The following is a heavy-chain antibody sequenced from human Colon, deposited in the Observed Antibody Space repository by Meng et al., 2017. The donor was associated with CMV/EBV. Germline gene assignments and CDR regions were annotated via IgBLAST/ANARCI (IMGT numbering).Heavy chain of an antibody. J-gene: IGHJ4*02. CDR3: GKDGREGSGSYYHIDY. D-gene: IGHD3-10*01. Sequence: GESLKISCAASGFIVGSNYLAWVRQAPGKGLEWVSVIYSGGSTFYADSVKGRFTISRDNATNSLYLQMNSLRAEDTAVYYCGKDGREGSGSYYHIDYWGQGTLVTVSS. CDR1: GFIVGSNY. V-gene: IGHV3-66*01. CDR2: IYSGGST.